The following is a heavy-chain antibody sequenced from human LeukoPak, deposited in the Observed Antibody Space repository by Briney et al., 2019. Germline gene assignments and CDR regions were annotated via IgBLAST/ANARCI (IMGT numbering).Heavy chain of an antibody. J-gene: IGHJ4*02. CDR1: GFTFSSYG. Sequence: PGGSLRLSCAASGFTFSSYGMSWVRQAPGKGLEWVSAISGSGGSTYYADSVKGRFTISRDNSKNTLYLQMNSLRAEDTAVYYCAKVLPPGYYYDSSGYYDYWGQGTLVTVSS. V-gene: IGHV3-23*01. D-gene: IGHD3-22*01. CDR2: ISGSGGST. CDR3: AKVLPPGYYYDSSGYYDY.